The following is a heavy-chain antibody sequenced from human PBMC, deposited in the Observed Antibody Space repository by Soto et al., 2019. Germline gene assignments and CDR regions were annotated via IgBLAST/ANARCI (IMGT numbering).Heavy chain of an antibody. CDR1: GYTFTSYD. CDR3: ARATQKDYGDNWFDP. J-gene: IGHJ5*02. Sequence: ASVKVSCKASGYTFTSYDINWVRQATGQGLEWMGWMNPNSGNTGYAQKFQGRVTMTRHTSISTAYMELSSLRSEDTAVYYCARATQKDYGDNWFDPWGQGTQVTVSS. CDR2: MNPNSGNT. V-gene: IGHV1-8*01. D-gene: IGHD4-17*01.